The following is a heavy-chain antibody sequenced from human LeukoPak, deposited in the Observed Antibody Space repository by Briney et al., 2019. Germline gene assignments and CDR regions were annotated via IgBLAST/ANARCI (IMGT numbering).Heavy chain of an antibody. D-gene: IGHD2-2*01. CDR1: GYSISSGYY. V-gene: IGHV4-38-2*01. Sequence: PSETLSLTCAVSGYSISSGYYWGWIRQPPGKGLEWIGSIYYSGSTYYNPSLKSRVTISVDTSKNQFSLKLSSVTAADTAVYYCLGVVPAARYQRYYYYYMDVWGKGITVTVSS. J-gene: IGHJ6*03. CDR2: IYYSGST. CDR3: LGVVPAARYQRYYYYYMDV.